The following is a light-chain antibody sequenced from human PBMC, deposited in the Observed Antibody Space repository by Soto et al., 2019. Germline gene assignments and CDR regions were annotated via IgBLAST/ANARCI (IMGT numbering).Light chain of an antibody. Sequence: EVVLTQSPGTLSLSPGERATLSCRASHSVSSNYLAWYQQKPGQAPRLLIHGSSTRATGIPARFSGSGSGTEFTLTISGLQSEDFAVYYCQQHSNWPRTFGQGTKVDIK. V-gene: IGKV3-15*01. J-gene: IGKJ1*01. CDR3: QQHSNWPRT. CDR2: GSS. CDR1: HSVSSN.